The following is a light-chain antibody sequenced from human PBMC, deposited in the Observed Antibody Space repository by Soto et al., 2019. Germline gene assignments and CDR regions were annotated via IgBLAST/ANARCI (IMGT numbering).Light chain of an antibody. CDR2: EVS. CDR3: SSYTSSSTWV. Sequence: QSVLTQPASVSGSPGQSITISCTGTSSDVGGYNYVSWYQQHPGKAPKLMIYEVSNRPSGVSNRFSGSKSGNTASLTISGRQAEDEADYYCSSYTSSSTWVFGGGTKVTVL. CDR1: SSDVGGYNY. V-gene: IGLV2-14*01. J-gene: IGLJ3*02.